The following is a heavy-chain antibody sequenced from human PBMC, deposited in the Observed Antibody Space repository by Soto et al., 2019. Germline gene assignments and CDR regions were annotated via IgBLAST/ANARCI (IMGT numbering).Heavy chain of an antibody. V-gene: IGHV1-69*01. D-gene: IGHD1-26*01. CDR2: IIPIFGTA. CDR3: ARDGGRHSGGIDY. CDR1: GGTFSSYS. J-gene: IGHJ4*02. Sequence: QVQLVQSGAEVKKPGSSVKVSCKASGGTFSSYSINWVRQAPGQGLEWMGEIIPIFGTANYAQKLQGRVTITADESTSPAYMELSSLRSEDTAVYSCARDGGRHSGGIDYWGQGPLVTVSS.